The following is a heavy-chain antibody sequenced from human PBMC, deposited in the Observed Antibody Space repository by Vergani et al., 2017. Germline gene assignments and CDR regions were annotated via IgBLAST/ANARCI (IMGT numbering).Heavy chain of an antibody. CDR2: IYYSGST. Sequence: QVQLQESGPGLVKPSETLSLTCTVPGGSISSYYWSWIRQPPGKGLEWIGYIYYSGSTNYNPSLKSRVTIPVDTSKNQFSLKLSSMTAADTAVYYCARFPPGFTDSSGYLDYWRQGLLIIVSA. CDR1: GGSISSYY. J-gene: IGHJ4*02. V-gene: IGHV4-59*01. CDR3: ARFPPGFTDSSGYLDY. D-gene: IGHD3-22*01.